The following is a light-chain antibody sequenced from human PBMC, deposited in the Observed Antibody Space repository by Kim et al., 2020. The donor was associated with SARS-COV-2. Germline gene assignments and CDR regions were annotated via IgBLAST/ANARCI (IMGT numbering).Light chain of an antibody. V-gene: IGKV3-15*01. CDR2: GAS. Sequence: EIVMTQSPATLSVSPGERATLSCRASQSVRRNLAWYQQKPGQAPRLLIYGASTRATGIPARFSGSGSGTEFTLTISSLQSEDFAVYYCQHPGTFGQGTKVDIK. J-gene: IGKJ1*01. CDR1: QSVRRN. CDR3: QHPGT.